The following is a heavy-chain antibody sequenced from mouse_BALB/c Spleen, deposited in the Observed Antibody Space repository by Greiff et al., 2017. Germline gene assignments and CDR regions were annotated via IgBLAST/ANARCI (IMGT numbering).Heavy chain of an antibody. CDR1: GFSLTSYD. V-gene: IGHV2-9-2*01. CDR2: IWTGGGT. Sequence: VQLQESGPGLVAPSQSLSITCTVSGFSLTSYDISWIRQPPGKGLEWLGVIWTGGGTNYNSAFMSRLSISKDNSKSQVFLKMNSLQTDDTAIYYCVRDKDYGNFWYFDVWGAGTTVTVSS. J-gene: IGHJ1*01. D-gene: IGHD2-1*01. CDR3: VRDKDYGNFWYFDV.